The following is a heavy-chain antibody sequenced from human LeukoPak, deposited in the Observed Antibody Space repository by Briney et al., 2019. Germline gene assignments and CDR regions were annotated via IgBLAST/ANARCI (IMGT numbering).Heavy chain of an antibody. V-gene: IGHV3-30*02. J-gene: IGHJ2*01. CDR2: IRFDGDNK. D-gene: IGHD5-12*01. CDR3: AKAWNWYFDL. CDR1: GFTFSTYG. Sequence: GGSLRLSCAASGFTFSTYGMHWVRQAPGKGLEWVAFIRFDGDNKYYADSVKGRFTISRDISKNTLYLQMNSLRAEDTAVYYCAKAWNWYFDLWGRGTLVTVSS.